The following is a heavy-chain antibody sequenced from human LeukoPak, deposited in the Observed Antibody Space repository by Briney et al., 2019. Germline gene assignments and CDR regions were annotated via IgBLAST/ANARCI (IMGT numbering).Heavy chain of an antibody. V-gene: IGHV1-18*01. CDR2: ISAYNGNT. Sequence: ASVKVSCKASGYTFTSYGISWVRQAPGQGLEWMGWISAYNGNTNYAQKLQGRVTMTTDTSTSTAYMELRSLRSDDTAVYYCARDPLYYYDSSGYPNWYFDLWGRGTLVTVSS. J-gene: IGHJ2*01. CDR3: ARDPLYYYDSSGYPNWYFDL. D-gene: IGHD3-22*01. CDR1: GYTFTSYG.